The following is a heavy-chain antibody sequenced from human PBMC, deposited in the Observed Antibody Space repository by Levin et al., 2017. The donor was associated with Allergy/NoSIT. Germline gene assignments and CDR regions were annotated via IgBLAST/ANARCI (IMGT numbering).Heavy chain of an antibody. D-gene: IGHD5-18*01. CDR2: IYYSGST. Sequence: SETLSLTCTVSGGSISSSSYYWGWIRQPPGKGLEWIGSIYYSGSTYYNPSLKSRVTISVDTSKNQFSLKLSSVTAADTAVYYCARLSHKVRRGYSYGWGAADYWGQGTLVTVSS. CDR3: ARLSHKVRRGYSYGWGAADY. V-gene: IGHV4-39*01. J-gene: IGHJ4*02. CDR1: GGSISSSSYY.